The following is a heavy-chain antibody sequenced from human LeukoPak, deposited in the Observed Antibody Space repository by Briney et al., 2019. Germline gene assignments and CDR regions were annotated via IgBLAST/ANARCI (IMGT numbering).Heavy chain of an antibody. CDR1: GGSFSGYY. J-gene: IGHJ4*02. D-gene: IGHD1-26*01. CDR3: ARERGSYEDY. CDR2: INHSGST. Sequence: SETLSLTCAVYGGSFSGYYWSWIRQPPGKGPEWIGEINHSGSTNYNPSLKSRVTISVDTSKNQFSLKLSSVTAADTAVYYCARERGSYEDYWGQGTLVTVSS. V-gene: IGHV4-34*01.